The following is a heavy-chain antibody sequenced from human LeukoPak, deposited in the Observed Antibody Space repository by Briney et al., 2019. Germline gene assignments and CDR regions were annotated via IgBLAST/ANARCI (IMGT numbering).Heavy chain of an antibody. CDR3: AKEGLRYFDWLFDCDY. Sequence: GGSLRLSCAASGFTFSSYAMSWVRQAPGKGLEWGSAISGSGGSTYYADSVKGRFTISRDNSKNTLYLQMNSLRAEDTAVYYCAKEGLRYFDWLFDCDYWGQGTLVTVSS. CDR1: GFTFSSYA. D-gene: IGHD3-9*01. CDR2: ISGSGGST. V-gene: IGHV3-23*01. J-gene: IGHJ4*02.